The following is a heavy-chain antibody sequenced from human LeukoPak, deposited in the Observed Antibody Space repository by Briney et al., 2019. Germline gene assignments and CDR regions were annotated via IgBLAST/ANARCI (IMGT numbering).Heavy chain of an antibody. V-gene: IGHV4-4*07. CDR1: GGSVSSYS. J-gene: IGHJ6*03. CDR3: TRDVTVAYYYYHMDV. D-gene: IGHD2-21*02. Sequence: SETLSLTCTVSGGSVSSYSWSWIRQPAGKGLEWIGRIYTSGSTIYNPSLESRVTMSVDTSKNQFSLKLSSVTAADTALYYCTRDVTVAYYYYHMDVWGKGSTVTVSS. CDR2: IYTSGST.